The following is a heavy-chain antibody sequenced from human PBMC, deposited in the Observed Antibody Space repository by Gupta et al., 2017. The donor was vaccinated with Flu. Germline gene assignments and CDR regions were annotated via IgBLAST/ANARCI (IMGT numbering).Heavy chain of an antibody. CDR1: GYPFTGYH. D-gene: IGHD1-26*01. CDR3: AKSSARTGSYLVFDY. CDR2: IDPSDGYT. V-gene: IGHV1-46*03. J-gene: IGHJ4*02. Sequence: QVQLVQSGAEVKKPGASVKVSCKSSGYPFTGYHIHWVRQAPGQGLEWVGIIDPSDGYTNYAQSFQGRVSMTGDTSTSTVYVEVTSLKSEDTAVYYCAKSSARTGSYLVFDYWGQGILVTVSS.